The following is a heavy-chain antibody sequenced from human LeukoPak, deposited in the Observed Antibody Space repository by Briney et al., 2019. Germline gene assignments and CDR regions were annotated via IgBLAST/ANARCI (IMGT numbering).Heavy chain of an antibody. J-gene: IGHJ4*01. CDR3: ARDNYYGSGALGY. Sequence: ASETLSLTCAVYGGSFSGYYWSWIRQPPGKGLEWIGEINHSGSTNYNPSLKSRVTISVDTSKNQFSLKLSSVTAADTAVYYCARDNYYGSGALGYWGHGTLVTVSS. CDR2: INHSGST. D-gene: IGHD3-10*01. V-gene: IGHV4-34*01. CDR1: GGSFSGYY.